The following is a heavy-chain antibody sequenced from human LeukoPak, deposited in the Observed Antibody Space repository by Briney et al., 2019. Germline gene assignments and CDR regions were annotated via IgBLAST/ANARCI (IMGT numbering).Heavy chain of an antibody. CDR3: ASMVVFDYYYYMDV. J-gene: IGHJ6*03. CDR1: GGSISSSSYY. V-gene: IGHV4-39*01. CDR2: IYYSGST. Sequence: KPSETLSLTCTVSGGSISSSSYYWGWIRQPPGKGLEGIGSIYYSGSTYYNPSLKSRVTISVDTSKNQFSLKLSSVTAADTAVYYCASMVVFDYYYYMDVWGKGTTVTVSS. D-gene: IGHD2-2*01.